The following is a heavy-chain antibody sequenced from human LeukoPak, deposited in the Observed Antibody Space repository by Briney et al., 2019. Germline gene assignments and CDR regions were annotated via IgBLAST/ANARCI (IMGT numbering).Heavy chain of an antibody. CDR2: IYSGGDT. CDR3: ARVYNYVFDY. CDR1: GFTVSSSH. V-gene: IGHV3-53*01. D-gene: IGHD3-10*02. J-gene: IGHJ4*02. Sequence: PGGSLRLSCAASGFTVSSSHMTWVRQAVGKGLEWVSFIYSGGDTSYADSVKGRFTISRDNSKNTLYLQMNSPRAEDTAVYYCARVYNYVFDYWGQGTLVTVSS.